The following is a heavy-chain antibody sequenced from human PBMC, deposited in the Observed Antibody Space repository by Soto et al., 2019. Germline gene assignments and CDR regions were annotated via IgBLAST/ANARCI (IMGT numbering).Heavy chain of an antibody. V-gene: IGHV4-31*03. Sequence: SETLSLTCTVSGGSISSGGYYWSWIRQHPGKSLEWIGYIYYSGSTYYNPSLKSRVTISVDTSKNQFSLKLSSVTAADTAVYYCARNRQVGYCSGGSCSNFDYWGQGTLVTVSS. J-gene: IGHJ4*02. D-gene: IGHD2-15*01. CDR1: GGSISSGGYY. CDR3: ARNRQVGYCSGGSCSNFDY. CDR2: IYYSGST.